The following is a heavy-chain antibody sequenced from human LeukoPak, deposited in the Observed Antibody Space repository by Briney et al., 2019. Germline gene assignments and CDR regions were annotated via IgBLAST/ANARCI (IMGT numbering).Heavy chain of an antibody. V-gene: IGHV4-34*01. CDR1: GGSFSGYY. J-gene: IGHJ6*02. CDR2: INHSGST. Sequence: SETLSLTCAVYGGSFSGYYWSWIRQPPGKGLEWIGEINHSGSTNYKPSLKSRVTISVDSSKNQFSLKLSSVTAADTAVYYCARTRAHIVVVPAAMSAYYYGMDVWGQRTTVTVSS. CDR3: ARTRAHIVVVPAAMSAYYYGMDV. D-gene: IGHD2-2*01.